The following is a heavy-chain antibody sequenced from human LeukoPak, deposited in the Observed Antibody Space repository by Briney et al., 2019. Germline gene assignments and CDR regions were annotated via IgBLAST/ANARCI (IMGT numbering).Heavy chain of an antibody. Sequence: GGSLRLSCAASGFTFSDYYMSWIRQAPGKGLEWVSYISHTGSSIYYADSVKGRFTISRDNAKNSLYLQMNSLRAEDTAVYYCVREDSTWFGDWGQGTLVTVSS. CDR1: GFTFSDYY. J-gene: IGHJ4*02. D-gene: IGHD6-13*01. CDR2: ISHTGSSI. V-gene: IGHV3-11*01. CDR3: VREDSTWFGD.